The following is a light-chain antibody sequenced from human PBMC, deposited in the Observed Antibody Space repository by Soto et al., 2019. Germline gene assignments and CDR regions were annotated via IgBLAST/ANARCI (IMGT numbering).Light chain of an antibody. CDR1: QRISGC. CDR2: DAS. J-gene: IGKJ4*01. Sequence: DIPMTQSPSTLSASVGDRVTITCRARQRISGCLAWYQQKPGKAPKFLIYDASSLESGVPSRFSGSGSGTEFTLMITGLQPDDFATYYCQQYDRYSLTFGGGTKVEIK. V-gene: IGKV1-5*01. CDR3: QQYDRYSLT.